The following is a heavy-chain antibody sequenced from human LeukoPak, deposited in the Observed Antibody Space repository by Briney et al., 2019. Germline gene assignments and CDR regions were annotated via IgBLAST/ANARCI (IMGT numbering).Heavy chain of an antibody. Sequence: QSGGSLTLSCVASGLTFTTYDMSCVRQSPGKGLEWVSFISGSGRSTDYADSVKVRFTVTRHKAKNTLDLQMNSLRADDYAVLYCAKETGWLDGQSIDDCGEGRLVSV. J-gene: IGHJ4*02. D-gene: IGHD6-19*01. CDR1: GLTFTTYD. V-gene: IGHV3-23*01. CDR3: AKETGWLDGQSIDD. CDR2: ISGSGRST.